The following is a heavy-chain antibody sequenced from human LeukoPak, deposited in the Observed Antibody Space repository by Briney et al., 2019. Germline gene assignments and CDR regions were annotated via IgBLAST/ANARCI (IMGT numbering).Heavy chain of an antibody. J-gene: IGHJ4*02. V-gene: IGHV4-59*01. CDR3: VRLRWGLLDPYFDH. Sequence: PSETLSLTCSVSTDSTNTYYWSWIRQSPGNGLEWIGHIYHSGSTDYNPSFKSRLTISIDMSKKEFSLKLTSVTVADAAMYYCVRLRWGLLDPYFDHWGQGAFVIVSS. D-gene: IGHD2-15*01. CDR1: TDSTNTYY. CDR2: IYHSGST.